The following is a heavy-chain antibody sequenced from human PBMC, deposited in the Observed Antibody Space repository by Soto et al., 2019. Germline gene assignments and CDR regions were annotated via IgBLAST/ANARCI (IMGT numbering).Heavy chain of an antibody. J-gene: IGHJ5*02. CDR1: GFTFSSYW. CDR2: IKQDGSEK. Sequence: GGSLRLSCAASGFTFSSYWMSWVRQAPGKGLEWVANIKQDGSEKYYVDSVKDRFTISRDNAKNSLYLQMNSLRAEDTAVYYCARDRKAERGIAAAGTSWFDPWGQGTLVTVSS. D-gene: IGHD6-13*01. CDR3: ARDRKAERGIAAAGTSWFDP. V-gene: IGHV3-7*01.